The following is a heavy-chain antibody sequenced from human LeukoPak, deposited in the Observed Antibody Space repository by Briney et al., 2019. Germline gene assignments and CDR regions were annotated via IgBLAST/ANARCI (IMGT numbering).Heavy chain of an antibody. CDR1: GFTFIDYD. J-gene: IGHJ4*02. V-gene: IGHV3-13*01. CDR3: ARVDGDYSEY. Sequence: GGSLRLSCAASGFTFIDYDMHWVRQVIGKGLEWVSAIGIRGDTHYSGSVKGRITISRENAESSLYLQMNSLRAEDTAVYYCARVDGDYSEYWGQGTLVTVSS. D-gene: IGHD4-17*01. CDR2: IGIRGDT.